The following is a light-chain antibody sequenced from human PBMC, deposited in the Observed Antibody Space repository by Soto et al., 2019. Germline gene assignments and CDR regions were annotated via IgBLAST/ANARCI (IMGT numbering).Light chain of an antibody. CDR3: QQRSNWPWT. J-gene: IGKJ1*01. Sequence: EIVLTQSPGTLSLSPGERATLSCRASQSVSSYLAWYQQKPGQAPRLLIYDASNRATGIPARFSGSGSGTDFTLTISSLEPEDFAVYYCQQRSNWPWTFGQGTK. CDR2: DAS. V-gene: IGKV3-11*01. CDR1: QSVSSY.